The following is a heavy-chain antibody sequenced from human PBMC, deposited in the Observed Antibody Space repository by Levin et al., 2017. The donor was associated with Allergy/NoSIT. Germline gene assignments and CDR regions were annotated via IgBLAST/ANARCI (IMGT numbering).Heavy chain of an antibody. CDR1: GYTFTSYG. J-gene: IGHJ4*02. V-gene: IGHV1-18*01. CDR2: ISAYNGNT. D-gene: IGHD2-15*01. CDR3: ARDRGYCSGGSCHNFDY. Sequence: ASVKVSCKASGYTFTSYGISWVRQAPGQGLEWMGWISAYNGNTNYAQKLQGRVTMTTDTSTSTAYMELRSLRSDDTAVYYCARDRGYCSGGSCHNFDYWGQGTLVTVSS.